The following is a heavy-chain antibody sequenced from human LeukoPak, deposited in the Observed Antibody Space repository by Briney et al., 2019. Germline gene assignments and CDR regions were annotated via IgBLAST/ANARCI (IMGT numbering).Heavy chain of an antibody. D-gene: IGHD7-27*01. J-gene: IGHJ4*02. CDR3: ARDRRDWGSTDYFDY. Sequence: PGRSLRLSCAASGFIFSSYAMHWVRQAPGKGLEWVSVIYSGGNTYYADSVKGRFTIPRDNSKNTLYLQMNSLRAEDTAVYYCARDRRDWGSTDYFDYWGQGTLVTVSS. CDR2: IYSGGNT. V-gene: IGHV3-53*01. CDR1: GFIFSSYA.